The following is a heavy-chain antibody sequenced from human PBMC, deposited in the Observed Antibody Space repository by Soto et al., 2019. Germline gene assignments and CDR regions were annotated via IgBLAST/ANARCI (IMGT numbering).Heavy chain of an antibody. J-gene: IGHJ6*02. CDR3: ASSYCISTSCPPSYGMDV. D-gene: IGHD2-2*01. CDR1: GDTFSFYT. Sequence: ASVKVSCKASGDTFSFYTINWVRQAPGLGLEWMGRVNPILSMSNYAQKFQGRVTITRDTSASTAYMELSSLRSEDTAVYYCASSYCISTSCPPSYGMDVWGQGTTVTVSS. V-gene: IGHV1-69*02. CDR2: VNPILSMS.